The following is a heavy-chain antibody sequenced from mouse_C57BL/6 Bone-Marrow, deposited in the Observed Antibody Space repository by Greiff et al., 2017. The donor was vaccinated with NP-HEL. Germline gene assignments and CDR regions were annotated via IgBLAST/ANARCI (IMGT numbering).Heavy chain of an antibody. D-gene: IGHD1-1*01. CDR2: ISSGGDYI. J-gene: IGHJ3*01. Sequence: EVQVVESGEGLVKPGGSLKLSCAASGFTFSSYAMSWVRQTPEKRLEWVAYISSGGDYIYYADTVKGRFTISRDNARNTLYLQMSSLKSEDTAMYYCTRVYYYGSSYVNWGQGTLVTVSA. CDR3: TRVYYYGSSYVN. V-gene: IGHV5-9-1*02. CDR1: GFTFSSYA.